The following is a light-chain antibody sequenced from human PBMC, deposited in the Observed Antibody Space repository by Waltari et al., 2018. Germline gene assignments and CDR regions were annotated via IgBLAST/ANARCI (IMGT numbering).Light chain of an antibody. J-gene: IGLJ2*01. CDR1: GLRSYY. V-gene: IGLV3-19*01. CDR3: NSRDSSGNHHVV. Sequence: SSELTQDPAVSVALGQTVRITCQGAGLRSYYASRYQHKPGQAPVLVIYGKNNRPSGIPDRFSGSSSGNTASLTITGAQAEDEADYYCNSRDSSGNHHVVFGGGTKLTVL. CDR2: GKN.